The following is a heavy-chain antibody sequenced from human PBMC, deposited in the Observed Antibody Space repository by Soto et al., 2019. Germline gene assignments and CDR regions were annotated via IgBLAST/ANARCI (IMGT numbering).Heavy chain of an antibody. CDR2: IIPIFGTA. Sequence: SVKVSCKASGGTFSRYAISWVRQAPGQGLEWMGGIIPIFGTANYAQKFQGRVTITADESTSTAYMELSSLRSEDTAVYYCAARIAVAGKPYYYYGMDVWGQGTTVTVSS. J-gene: IGHJ6*02. V-gene: IGHV1-69*13. CDR1: GGTFSRYA. D-gene: IGHD6-19*01. CDR3: AARIAVAGKPYYYYGMDV.